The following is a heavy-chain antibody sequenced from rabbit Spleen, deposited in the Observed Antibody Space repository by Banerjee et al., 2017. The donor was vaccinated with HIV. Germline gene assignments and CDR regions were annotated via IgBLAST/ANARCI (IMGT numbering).Heavy chain of an antibody. CDR1: GFSFSSSYY. J-gene: IGHJ4*01. D-gene: IGHD1-1*01. Sequence: QSLEESGGDLVKPGASLTLTCTASGFSFSSSYYMCWVRQAPGKGLEWIACIYSGIGGNIYYASWAKGRFTISKTSSTTVTLQMTSLTAADRATYFCARDLVGVIGWNFYLWGPGTLVTVS. CDR2: IYSGIGGNI. CDR3: ARDLVGVIGWNFYL. V-gene: IGHV1S40*01.